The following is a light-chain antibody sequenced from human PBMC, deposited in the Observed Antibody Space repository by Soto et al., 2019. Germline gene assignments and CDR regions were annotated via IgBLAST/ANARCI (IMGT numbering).Light chain of an antibody. CDR3: QQFRNWPWT. CDR2: GAS. V-gene: IGKV3D-15*01. CDR1: QSISIN. Sequence: DIVLTQSPGTLSVSPWDRVTLSCRASQSISINLAWYQHKPGQAPRLLIHGASTRATGVPARISGSGSGTEFTLTISSLQSEDFAVYYCQQFRNWPWTFGQGTKVDIK. J-gene: IGKJ1*01.